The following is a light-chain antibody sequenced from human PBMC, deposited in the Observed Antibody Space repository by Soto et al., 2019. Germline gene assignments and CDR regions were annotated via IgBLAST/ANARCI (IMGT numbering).Light chain of an antibody. CDR2: AAS. CDR3: LQDYTYPLT. Sequence: ATQMTQSPSSLSASIGDTVTITCRASQAIRHDLGWYQQRPGSAPKLLIYAASVLQSDVPSRFSGSGSATAFTLTIYDLQPEDSATYFCLQDYTYPLTFGGGTKVEIK. CDR1: QAIRHD. V-gene: IGKV1-6*01. J-gene: IGKJ4*01.